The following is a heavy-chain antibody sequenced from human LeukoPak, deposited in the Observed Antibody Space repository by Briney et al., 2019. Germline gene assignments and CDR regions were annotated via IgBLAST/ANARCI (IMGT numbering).Heavy chain of an antibody. CDR1: GGSISSSSYS. V-gene: IGHV4-39*01. Sequence: SETLSLTCTVSGGSISSSSYSWGWIRQPPGKGLEWIGSIYYSGSTYYNPSLKSRVTISVDTSKNQFSLKLSSVTAADTAVYYCARHFTAMVKVGIDYWGQGTLVTVSS. J-gene: IGHJ4*02. CDR2: IYYSGST. D-gene: IGHD5-18*01. CDR3: ARHFTAMVKVGIDY.